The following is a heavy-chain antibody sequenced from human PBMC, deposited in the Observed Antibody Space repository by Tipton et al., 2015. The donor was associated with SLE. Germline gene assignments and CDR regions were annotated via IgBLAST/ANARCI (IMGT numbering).Heavy chain of an antibody. J-gene: IGHJ3*02. D-gene: IGHD1-26*01. CDR3: ARGWVGATNTDHDAFDI. V-gene: IGHV4-39*07. Sequence: TLSLTCTVSGGSISSSSYYWGWIRQPPGKGLEWIGSIYYSGSTYYNPSLKSRVTISVDTSKNQFSLKLSSVTAADTAVYYCARGWVGATNTDHDAFDIWGQGTMVTVSS. CDR2: IYYSGST. CDR1: GGSISSSSYY.